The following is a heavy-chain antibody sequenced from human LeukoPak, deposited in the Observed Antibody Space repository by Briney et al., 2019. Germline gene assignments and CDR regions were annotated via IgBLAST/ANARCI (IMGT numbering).Heavy chain of an antibody. V-gene: IGHV1-2*02. CDR1: GYTFTGYY. CDR2: INPNSGGT. D-gene: IGHD5-18*01. CDR3: ARDREVDTDFAFDI. Sequence: ASVKVSCKASGYTFTGYYMHWVRQAPGQGLEWMGWINPNSGGTNYAQKFQGRVTMTRDTSISTAYMELSRLRSDDTAVYYCARDREVDTDFAFDIWGQGTMVTVPS. J-gene: IGHJ3*02.